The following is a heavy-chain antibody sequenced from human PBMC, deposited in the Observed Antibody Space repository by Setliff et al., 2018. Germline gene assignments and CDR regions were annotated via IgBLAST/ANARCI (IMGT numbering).Heavy chain of an antibody. J-gene: IGHJ5*01. D-gene: IGHD6-13*01. CDR3: ARALGGISADGNNWLTP. V-gene: IGHV1-69*13. CDR2: IIPLFGTT. CDR1: GGSFSSFL. Sequence: SVKGSCKNSGGSFSSFLVAWVRQAPGQGLEWMGGIIPLFGTTKYAQKFQDRLTMTADESTTTAYMELASLRSEDTAVYFCARALGGISADGNNWLTPGAREPWSPSP.